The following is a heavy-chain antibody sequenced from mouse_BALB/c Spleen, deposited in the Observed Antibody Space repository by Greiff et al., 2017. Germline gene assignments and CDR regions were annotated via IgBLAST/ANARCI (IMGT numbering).Heavy chain of an antibody. CDR1: GYTFTSYW. V-gene: IGHV1S81*02. J-gene: IGHJ2*01. CDR2: INPSNGRT. D-gene: IGHD2-14*01. Sequence: QVQLQQSGAELVKPGASVKLSCKASGYTFTSYWMHWVKQRPGQGLEWIGEINPSNGRTNYNEKFKSKATLTVDKSSSTAYMQLSSLTSEDSAVYYCARGGKNDYRYDVYYFDYWGQGTTLTVSS. CDR3: ARGGKNDYRYDVYYFDY.